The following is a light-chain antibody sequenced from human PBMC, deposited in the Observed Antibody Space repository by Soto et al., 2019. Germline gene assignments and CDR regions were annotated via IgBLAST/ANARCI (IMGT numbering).Light chain of an antibody. CDR3: QQYDGWPRT. V-gene: IGKV3-15*01. Sequence: EIVMTQSPATLSVSPGETATLSCRASQRVGINLAWYQQKPGQAPRLLIYSASTRASGIPDRVSGSGSGTEFTLSISSLQSEDFAFFDCQQYDGWPRTFGQGTKVEIK. CDR1: QRVGIN. CDR2: SAS. J-gene: IGKJ1*01.